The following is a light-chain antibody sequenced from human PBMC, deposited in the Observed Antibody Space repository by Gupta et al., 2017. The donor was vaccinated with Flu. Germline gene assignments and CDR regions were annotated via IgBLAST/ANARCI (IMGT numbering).Light chain of an antibody. J-gene: IGKJ4*02. V-gene: IGKV1-39*01. Sequence: DFHVTQSPPSLSASVGDSVTLTRRASQSISSYLSWYQQKPGTAPQLLISYTSNLRGGVPSGSISSRSGAAYTPPISSLRAADCAAYYYQQHYRTPRCTFGEGTKVEIK. CDR2: YTS. CDR1: QSISSY. CDR3: QQHYRTPRCT.